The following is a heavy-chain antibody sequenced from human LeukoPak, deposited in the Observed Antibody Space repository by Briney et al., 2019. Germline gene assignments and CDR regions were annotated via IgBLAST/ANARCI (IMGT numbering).Heavy chain of an antibody. D-gene: IGHD1-26*01. CDR1: GYRFTKYW. CDR2: IYPSDSDT. Sequence: GESLQISCKGSGYRFTKYWIAWVRQMPGKGLEWMGIIYPSDSDTRYSPSFQGQVTISADKSINTAYLQWSSLKASDSAMYYCARHDSGSYSWFDPWGQGALVTVSS. J-gene: IGHJ5*02. V-gene: IGHV5-51*01. CDR3: ARHDSGSYSWFDP.